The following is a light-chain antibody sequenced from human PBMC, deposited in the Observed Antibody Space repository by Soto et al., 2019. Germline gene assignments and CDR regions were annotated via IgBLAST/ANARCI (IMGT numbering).Light chain of an antibody. CDR3: QSYDSSLSGYV. Sequence: QSVLTQPTSVSGAPGQRVTISCTGSSSNIGAGYDVHWYQQLPGTAPKLLIYGNSNRPSGVPDRFSGSKSGNSASLAIIGLPAEDEADYYCQSYDSSLSGYVFGTGTKLTVL. V-gene: IGLV1-40*01. J-gene: IGLJ1*01. CDR2: GNS. CDR1: SSNIGAGYD.